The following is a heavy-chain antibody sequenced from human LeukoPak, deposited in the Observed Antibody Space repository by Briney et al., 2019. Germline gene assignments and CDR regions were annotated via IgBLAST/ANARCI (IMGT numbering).Heavy chain of an antibody. CDR3: ARDPYGYYDSSGPSGY. CDR2: IKQDGSEK. CDR1: GFTFSSYW. V-gene: IGHV3-7*01. Sequence: GGSLRLSCAASGFTFSSYWMSWVRQAPGKGLEWVANIKQDGSEKYYVDSVKGRFTISRDNAKNSLYLQMNSLRAEDTAVYYCARDPYGYYDSSGPSGYWGQGTLVTVSS. D-gene: IGHD3-22*01. J-gene: IGHJ4*02.